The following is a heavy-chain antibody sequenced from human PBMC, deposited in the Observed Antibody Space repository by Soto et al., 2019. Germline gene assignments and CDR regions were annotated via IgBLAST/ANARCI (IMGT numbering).Heavy chain of an antibody. V-gene: IGHV1-69*06. D-gene: IGHD3-10*01. J-gene: IGHJ4*02. CDR3: ARVRVIRGVIPSHFGL. CDR2: IIPLYGTV. CDR1: VGTFNSYG. Sequence: QDHLAQSGAEVKKPGSSVTVSCKASVGTFNSYGISWVRQAPGQGLDWMGVIIPLYGTVNYAQKFQGRVSITADKSTSTAYMDLSSLRSDDTAVYYWARVRVIRGVIPSHFGLWGQGTLVTVS.